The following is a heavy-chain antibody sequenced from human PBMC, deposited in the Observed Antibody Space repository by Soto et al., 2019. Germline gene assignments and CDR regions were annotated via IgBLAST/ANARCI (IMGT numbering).Heavy chain of an antibody. Sequence: ESGGGLVKPGGSLRLSCAASGFTFSSYSMNWVRQAPGKGLEWVSSISSSSSYIYYAVSVKGRFTISRDNAKNSLYLQMNSLRAEDTAVYYCARDPPGDSLNPFDYWGQGTLVTVSS. CDR2: ISSSSSYI. V-gene: IGHV3-21*01. CDR1: GFTFSSYS. D-gene: IGHD2-15*01. J-gene: IGHJ4*02. CDR3: ARDPPGDSLNPFDY.